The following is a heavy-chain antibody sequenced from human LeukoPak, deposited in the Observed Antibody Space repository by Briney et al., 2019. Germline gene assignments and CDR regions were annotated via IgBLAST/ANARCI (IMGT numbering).Heavy chain of an antibody. V-gene: IGHV4-39*07. J-gene: IGHJ5*02. CDR1: GGSISSSSYY. D-gene: IGHD3-3*01. CDR3: ARVPRLRSSSWFDP. Sequence: KPSETLSLTCTVSGGSISSSSYYWGWIRQPPGTGLEWIGSIYYSGSTYYNPSLKSRVTISVDTSKNQFSLKLSSVTAADTAVYYCARVPRLRSSSWFDPWGQGTLVTVSS. CDR2: IYYSGST.